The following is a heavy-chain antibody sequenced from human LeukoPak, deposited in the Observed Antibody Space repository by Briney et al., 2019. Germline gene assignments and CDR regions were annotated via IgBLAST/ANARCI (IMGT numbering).Heavy chain of an antibody. CDR1: GFTFSSYA. CDR2: ISDNGRNK. D-gene: IGHD3-22*01. CDR3: ARGTSYSTGYHDY. Sequence: PGGSLRLSCAASGFTFSSYAMHWVRQAPGKGREWVALISDNGRNKYYADSVKGRFTISRDNSKNTLYLQMNSLRGEDTAVYYCARGTSYSTGYHDYWGQGTLVTVSS. J-gene: IGHJ4*02. V-gene: IGHV3-30*04.